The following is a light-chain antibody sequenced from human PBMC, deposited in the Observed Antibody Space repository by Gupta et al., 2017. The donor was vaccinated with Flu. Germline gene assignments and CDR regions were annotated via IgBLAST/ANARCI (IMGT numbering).Light chain of an antibody. Sequence: SPGQTASITCSGDKLGDKYACWYQQKPGQSPVLVIYQDSKRPSGIPERFSGSNSGNTATLTISGTQAMDEAYYYCQAWDSSSWVFGGGTKLTVL. CDR1: KLGDKY. J-gene: IGLJ3*02. V-gene: IGLV3-1*01. CDR2: QDS. CDR3: QAWDSSSWV.